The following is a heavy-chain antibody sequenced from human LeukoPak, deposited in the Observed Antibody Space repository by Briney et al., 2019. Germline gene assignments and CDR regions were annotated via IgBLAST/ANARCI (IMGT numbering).Heavy chain of an antibody. J-gene: IGHJ3*02. CDR1: GGTFSSYA. D-gene: IGHD4-23*01. Sequence: SVKVSCKASGGTFSSYAISWVRQAPGQGLEWMGRIIPIFGTANYAQKFQGRVTITTDGSTSTAYMELSSLRSEDTAVYYCAGDYGGNSGAFDIWGQGTMVTVSS. V-gene: IGHV1-69*05. CDR2: IIPIFGTA. CDR3: AGDYGGNSGAFDI.